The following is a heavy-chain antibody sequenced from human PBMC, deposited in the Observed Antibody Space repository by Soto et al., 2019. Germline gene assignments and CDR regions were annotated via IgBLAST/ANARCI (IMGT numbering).Heavy chain of an antibody. CDR3: ARNSYYDFWSGYQRAFDF. CDR2: LYHSGST. V-gene: IGHV4-38-2*01. CDR1: GYPISSGYY. J-gene: IGHJ4*02. Sequence: SETLSLTCAVSGYPISSGYYWGWIRQSPGKGLEWIGSLYHSGSTYYNPSLKSRVAISVDSSKNQFSLKLSSVTAADTAVYYCARNSYYDFWSGYQRAFDFWGQGTLVTVSS. D-gene: IGHD3-3*01.